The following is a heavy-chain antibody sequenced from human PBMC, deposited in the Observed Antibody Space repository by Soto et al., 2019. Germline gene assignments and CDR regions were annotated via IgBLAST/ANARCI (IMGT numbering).Heavy chain of an antibody. CDR1: GFTFSSYA. Sequence: QVQLVESGGGVVQPGRSLRLSCAASGFTFSSYAMHWVRQAPGKGLEWVAVISYDGSNKYYADSVKGRFTISRDNSKNTLDLQMTSLIAEDTAVYYCAKVGGSGRGYRPTWGWFDPWGQGTLVTVSS. CDR2: ISYDGSNK. CDR3: AKVGGSGRGYRPTWGWFDP. J-gene: IGHJ5*02. V-gene: IGHV3-30*04. D-gene: IGHD2-15*01.